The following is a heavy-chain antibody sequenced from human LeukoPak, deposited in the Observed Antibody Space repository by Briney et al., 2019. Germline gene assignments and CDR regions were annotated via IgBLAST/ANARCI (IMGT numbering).Heavy chain of an antibody. D-gene: IGHD3-16*01. CDR2: IKSKTDGGTT. J-gene: IGHJ4*02. CDR3: ASLGGY. V-gene: IGHV3-15*01. Sequence: GGSLRLSCAASGFTLINTCMTWVRQAPGKGLEWVGRIKSKTDGGTTDYAAPVKGRFTISRDDSTNTLYLQMNSLRAEDTAVYYCASLGGYWGQGTLVTVSS. CDR1: GFTLINTC.